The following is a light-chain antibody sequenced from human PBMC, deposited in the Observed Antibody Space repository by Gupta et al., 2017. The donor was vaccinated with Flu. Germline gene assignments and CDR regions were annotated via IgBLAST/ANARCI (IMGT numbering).Light chain of an antibody. V-gene: IGLV2-11*01. CDR3: SADAGSYTCV. CDR1: SSDGGGYNY. Sequence: QSALTQPRSVSGSPGQSVTISCTGTSSDGGGYNYVSWYQQHPGKAPQLMIYDVSNRTAVVPVRFSGSKSGNTASLTISGLPAEDEADYYVSADAGSYTCVFGGGTKLTVL. J-gene: IGLJ2*01. CDR2: DVS.